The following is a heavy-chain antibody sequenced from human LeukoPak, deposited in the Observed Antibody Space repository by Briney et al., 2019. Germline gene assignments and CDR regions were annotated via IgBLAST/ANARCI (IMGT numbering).Heavy chain of an antibody. CDR1: GGSISSYY. J-gene: IGHJ4*02. CDR2: IYYSRRT. CDR3: ARVGYSYGTYYYDSSGYDLDY. Sequence: SEALSLTCTVSGGSISSYYWSWIRQPPGKGLEWIGYIYYSRRTNYNPSLKSRVTISVDTSKNQFSLKLSSVTSADTAVYYCARVGYSYGTYYYDSSGYDLDYWGQGTLVTV. V-gene: IGHV4-59*01. D-gene: IGHD3-22*01.